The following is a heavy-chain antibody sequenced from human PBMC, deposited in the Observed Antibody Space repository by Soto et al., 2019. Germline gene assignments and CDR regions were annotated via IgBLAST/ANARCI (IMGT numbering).Heavy chain of an antibody. D-gene: IGHD5-18*01. CDR3: ATRDVLAGNTAMVSDDFYYYYYYMDV. V-gene: IGHV4-34*01. CDR2: INHSGST. Sequence: SETLSLTCAGYGGSFSGYYWSWIRQPPGKGLEWIGEINHSGSTNYNPSLKSRVTISVDTSKNQFSLKLSSVTAADTAVYYCATRDVLAGNTAMVSDDFYYYYYYMDVWGKGTTVTVSS. CDR1: GGSFSGYY. J-gene: IGHJ6*03.